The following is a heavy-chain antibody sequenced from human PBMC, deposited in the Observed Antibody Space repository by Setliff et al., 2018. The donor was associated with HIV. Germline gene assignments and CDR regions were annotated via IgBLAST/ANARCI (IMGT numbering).Heavy chain of an antibody. Sequence: SETLSLTCSVSGGSISSGSYYWNWIRQPAGKGLEWIGRIYTSGTTNYNPSLKSRVTISVDTSKNQFSLKLSSVTAADTAVYYCARSSSSWSGWFDTWGQGTLVTVSS. D-gene: IGHD6-13*01. CDR2: IYTSGTT. V-gene: IGHV4-61*02. J-gene: IGHJ5*02. CDR3: ARSSSSWSGWFDT. CDR1: GGSISSGSYY.